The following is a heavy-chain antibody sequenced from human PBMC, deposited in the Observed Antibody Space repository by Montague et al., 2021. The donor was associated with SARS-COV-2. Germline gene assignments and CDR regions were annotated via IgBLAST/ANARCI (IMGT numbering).Heavy chain of an antibody. Sequence: SETLSLTCTVSGGSISSYYGSWIRQPPGKGLEWIGCIYYSGSTDYKPSLKSRVTISVDTSKNQFSLTLSAVTAADTAVYYCARRGQGTMVRGVIISAFDIWGQGTMVTVSS. D-gene: IGHD3-10*01. CDR2: IYYSGST. CDR3: ARRGQGTMVRGVIISAFDI. CDR1: GGSISSYY. V-gene: IGHV4-59*08. J-gene: IGHJ3*02.